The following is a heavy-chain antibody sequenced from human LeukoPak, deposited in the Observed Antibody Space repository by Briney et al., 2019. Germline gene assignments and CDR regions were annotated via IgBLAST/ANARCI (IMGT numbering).Heavy chain of an antibody. CDR3: ARGGHITIFGVVTRGEFDY. Sequence: GASVKDSCKASGYTFTSYGISWVRQAPGQGLEWMGGIIPIFGTANYAQKFQGRVTITTDESTSTAYTELSSLRSEDTAVYYCARGGHITIFGVVTRGEFDYWGQGTLVTVSS. J-gene: IGHJ4*02. D-gene: IGHD3-3*01. CDR2: IIPIFGTA. V-gene: IGHV1-69*05. CDR1: GYTFTSYG.